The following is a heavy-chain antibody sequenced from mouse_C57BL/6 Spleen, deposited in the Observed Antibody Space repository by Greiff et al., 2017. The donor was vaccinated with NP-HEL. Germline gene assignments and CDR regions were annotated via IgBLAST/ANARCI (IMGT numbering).Heavy chain of an antibody. D-gene: IGHD1-1*01. J-gene: IGHJ1*03. Sequence: EVKLVESGPGLVKPSQSLSLTCSVTGYSITSGYYWNWIRQFPGNKLEWMGYISYDGSNNYNPSLKNRISITRDTSKNQFFLKLNSVTTEDTATYYCARDLTTVVATKYFDVWGTGTTVTVSS. CDR1: GYSITSGYY. CDR2: ISYDGSN. CDR3: ARDLTTVVATKYFDV. V-gene: IGHV3-6*01.